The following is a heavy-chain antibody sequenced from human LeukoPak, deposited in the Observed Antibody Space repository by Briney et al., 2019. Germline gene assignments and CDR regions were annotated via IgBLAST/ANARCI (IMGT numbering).Heavy chain of an antibody. Sequence: GGPLRLSCAPSGFTFRNYDMNWAPQAPGKGLEWVSSLSRGSDYIKYADSVKGRFTISRDNDKNSLSLQMNNPRAEDTAVYYCAREVGSGWSDYFDYWGQGTLVTVSS. J-gene: IGHJ4*02. V-gene: IGHV3-21*01. CDR2: LSRGSDYI. CDR1: GFTFRNYD. D-gene: IGHD6-19*01. CDR3: AREVGSGWSDYFDY.